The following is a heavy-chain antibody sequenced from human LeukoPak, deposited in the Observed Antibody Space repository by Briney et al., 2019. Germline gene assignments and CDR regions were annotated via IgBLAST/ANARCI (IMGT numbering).Heavy chain of an antibody. CDR1: GGSFSAYY. D-gene: IGHD2-21*02. CDR2: INHSGST. J-gene: IGHJ4*02. V-gene: IGHV4-34*01. CDR3: ARGGFYCGGDCYFDY. Sequence: TSETLSLTCAVYGGSFSAYYWSWIRQPPGKGLEWIGEINHSGSTDYNPSLKSRVTISVDTSKNQFPLKLSSVTAADTAVYYCARGGFYCGGDCYFDYWGQGTLVTVSS.